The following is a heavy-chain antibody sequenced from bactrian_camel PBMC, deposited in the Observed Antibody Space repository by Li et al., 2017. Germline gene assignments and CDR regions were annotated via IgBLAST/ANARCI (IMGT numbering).Heavy chain of an antibody. Sequence: HVQLVESGGGSVQAGGSPRLSCAASRFISLNYCIAWFRQAPGKEREGIAVIDSDSSTKYADSVKGRFTTSKDNTKNILYLHMSSVKPEDAAMYYCAARLDGGRW. CDR1: RFISLNYC. D-gene: IGHD6*01. CDR2: IDSDSST. V-gene: IGHV3S63*01.